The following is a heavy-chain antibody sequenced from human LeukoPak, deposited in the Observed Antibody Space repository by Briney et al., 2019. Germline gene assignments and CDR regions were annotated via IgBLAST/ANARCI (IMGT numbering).Heavy chain of an antibody. V-gene: IGHV3-9*01. CDR1: GFTFDDYA. J-gene: IGHJ4*02. CDR2: ISWNSGSI. Sequence: GGSLRLSCAASGFTFDDYAMHWVRQAPGKGLEWVSGISWNSGSIGYADSVKGRFTISRDNAKNSLYLQMNSLRVEDTAVYYCAKAPKGSCRGALCYSFDYWGQGTLVAVSS. D-gene: IGHD2-15*01. CDR3: AKAPKGSCRGALCYSFDY.